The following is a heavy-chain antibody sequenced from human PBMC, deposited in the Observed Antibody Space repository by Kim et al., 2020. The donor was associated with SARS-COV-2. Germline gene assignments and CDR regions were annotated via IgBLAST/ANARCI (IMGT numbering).Heavy chain of an antibody. J-gene: IGHJ6*02. V-gene: IGHV3-74*01. CDR2: T. Sequence: TSYADSVKGRFTISKDNAKNTLYLQMNSLRAEDTAVYYCARTIPSYYGMDVWGQGATVTVSS. D-gene: IGHD3-9*01. CDR3: ARTIPSYYGMDV.